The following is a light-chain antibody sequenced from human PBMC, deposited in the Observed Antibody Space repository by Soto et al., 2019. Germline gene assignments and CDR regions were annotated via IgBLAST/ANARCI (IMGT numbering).Light chain of an antibody. J-gene: IGKJ4*01. CDR2: GAS. V-gene: IGKV3-20*01. CDR3: QQYGSSPPLT. CDR1: QSVSSSY. Sequence: EFVLTQSPGTLSLSPGERATLSCRASQSVSSSYLAWYQQKPGQAPRILIYGASTRATGIPDRFSGSGSETDFTLTISRLEPEDFAVYYCQQYGSSPPLTFGGGTKVEIK.